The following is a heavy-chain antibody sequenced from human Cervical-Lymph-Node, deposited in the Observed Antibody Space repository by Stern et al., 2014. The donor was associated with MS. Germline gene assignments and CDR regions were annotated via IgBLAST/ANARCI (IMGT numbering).Heavy chain of an antibody. J-gene: IGHJ4*02. CDR3: AREDYRNYSPHIDY. CDR2: MSYDGSKK. D-gene: IGHD4-11*01. Sequence: DQLVESGGGVVQPGRSLRLSCAASGFSYTGHTMHWVRQAPGKGLEWVTSMSYDGSKKQYAGSVKGRFTISRDTSKNTLYLQMNSLRVEDTALYYCAREDYRNYSPHIDYWGQGTLVTVSS. V-gene: IGHV3-30-3*01. CDR1: GFSYTGHT.